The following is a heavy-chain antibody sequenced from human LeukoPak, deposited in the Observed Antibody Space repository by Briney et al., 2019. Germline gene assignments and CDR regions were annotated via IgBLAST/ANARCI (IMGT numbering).Heavy chain of an antibody. J-gene: IGHJ4*01. CDR2: IYPGDSDP. CDR3: VRHGLGSSWFGFDY. Sequence: GESLEIPCKGSGYTFTTYWVGWVRQMPGKGLEWMGIIYPGDSDPRYSPSFQAQVTISADKSISTAYLQWSSLKASDSAMYYCVRHGLGSSWFGFDYWGHGTVVSVSS. D-gene: IGHD6-13*01. CDR1: GYTFTTYW. V-gene: IGHV5-51*01.